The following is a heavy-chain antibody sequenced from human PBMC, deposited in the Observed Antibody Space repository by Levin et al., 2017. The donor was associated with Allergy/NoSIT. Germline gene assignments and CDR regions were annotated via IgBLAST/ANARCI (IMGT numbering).Heavy chain of an antibody. CDR2: IWYDGSDK. CDR1: GFTFSNYG. Sequence: GESLKISCAASGFTFSNYGMHWVRQAPGKGLEWVAVIWYDGSDKYYADSVKGRFTISRDNSKNTLYLQMNSLRAEDTALYYCTFFDYWGQGTLVTVSS. V-gene: IGHV3-33*01. J-gene: IGHJ4*02. CDR3: TFFDY.